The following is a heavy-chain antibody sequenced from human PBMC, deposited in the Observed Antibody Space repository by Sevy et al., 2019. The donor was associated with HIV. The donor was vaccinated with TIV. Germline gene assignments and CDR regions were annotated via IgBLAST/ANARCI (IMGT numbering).Heavy chain of an antibody. Sequence: SETLSLTCAVYGGSFSGYYWSWIRQPPGKGLEWIGEINHSGSTNYNPTLKSRVTISVDTSKNQFSLKLSSVTAADTAVYYCARHCSGTSCSHTFDIWGQGTMVTVSS. CDR2: INHSGST. D-gene: IGHD2-2*01. V-gene: IGHV4-34*01. J-gene: IGHJ3*02. CDR1: GGSFSGYY. CDR3: ARHCSGTSCSHTFDI.